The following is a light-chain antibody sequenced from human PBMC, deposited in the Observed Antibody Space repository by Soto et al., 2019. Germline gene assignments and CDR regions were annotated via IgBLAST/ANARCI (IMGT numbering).Light chain of an antibody. CDR1: SGHSTYI. Sequence: QLVLTLSSSASASLGSSVKLTCTLSSGHSTYIIAWHQQQPGKAPRYLMKLEGSGSYNKGSGVPDRFSGSSSGADRYLTISNLQFEDEADYYCETWDINTPVVFGGGTKVTVL. CDR2: LEGSGSY. V-gene: IGLV4-60*02. J-gene: IGLJ2*01. CDR3: ETWDINTPVV.